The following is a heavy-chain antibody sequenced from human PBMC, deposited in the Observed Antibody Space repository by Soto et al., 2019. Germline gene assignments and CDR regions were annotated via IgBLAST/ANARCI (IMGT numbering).Heavy chain of an antibody. Sequence: SETLSLTCAVYGGSFSGYYWSWIRQPPGKGLEWIGEINHSGSTNYNPSLKSRVTISVDTSKNQFSLKLSSVTAADTAVYYRAWGSSLCGGDCRGFDYWGQGTLVTV. CDR2: INHSGST. CDR3: AWGSSLCGGDCRGFDY. V-gene: IGHV4-34*01. J-gene: IGHJ4*02. CDR1: GGSFSGYY. D-gene: IGHD2-21*02.